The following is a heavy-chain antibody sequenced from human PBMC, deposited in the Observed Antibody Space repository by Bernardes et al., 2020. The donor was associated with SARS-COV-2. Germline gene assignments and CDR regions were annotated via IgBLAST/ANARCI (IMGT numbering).Heavy chain of an antibody. D-gene: IGHD3-10*01. CDR2: ITPVLHRA. V-gene: IGHV1-69*08. J-gene: IGHJ4*02. CDR3: ATDGNVLRGPLEY. Sequence: SVKVSCKPSGGTFTSHSINWVRQAPGQGLEWMGKITPVLHRANYAQKFQDRVTISTDRDMSEAYMELTNLTPEDTAVYYCATDGNVLRGPLEYWGQGTL. CDR1: GGTFTSHS.